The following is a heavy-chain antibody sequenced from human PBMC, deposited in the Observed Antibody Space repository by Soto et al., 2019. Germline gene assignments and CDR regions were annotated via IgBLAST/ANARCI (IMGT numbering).Heavy chain of an antibody. CDR3: VKGEYYYDSSGYYPFDY. Sequence: GGSLRLSYSSSGVTFSSYAMHWVRQAPGKGLEYVSSISTNGGSTHYADSVKGRFTISRDNSKNTQYLQMSSLRADDTAVYYCVKGEYYYDSSGYYPFDYWGQGT. V-gene: IGHV3-64D*06. J-gene: IGHJ4*02. CDR1: GVTFSSYA. CDR2: ISTNGGST. D-gene: IGHD3-22*01.